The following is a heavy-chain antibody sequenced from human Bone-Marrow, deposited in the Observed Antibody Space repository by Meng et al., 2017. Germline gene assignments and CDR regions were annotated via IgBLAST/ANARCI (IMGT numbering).Heavy chain of an antibody. Sequence: VQLVESGGGLVKRVGSLRLSCAAYGFTFSNAWMSWVCQAPGKGLEWVGSIKSKTDGGTTDYAAPVKGRFTISRDDSKNTLYLQMNSLKTEDTAVYYCTTGTDDYGDYVRDYWGQGTLVTVSS. CDR3: TTGTDDYGDYVRDY. D-gene: IGHD4-17*01. CDR1: GFTFSNAW. J-gene: IGHJ4*02. V-gene: IGHV3-15*01. CDR2: IKSKTDGGTT.